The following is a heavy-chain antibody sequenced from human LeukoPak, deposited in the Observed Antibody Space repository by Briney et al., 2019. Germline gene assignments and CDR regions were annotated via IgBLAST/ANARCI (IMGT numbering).Heavy chain of an antibody. Sequence: ASVKVSCKASGGTFSSYAISWVRQAPGQGLEWMGRIIPIFGTANYAQEFQGRVTITTDESTSTAYMELSSLRSEDTAVYYCARIRGGNSWHYYFDYWGQGTLVTVSS. D-gene: IGHD4-23*01. CDR3: ARIRGGNSWHYYFDY. J-gene: IGHJ4*02. V-gene: IGHV1-69*05. CDR1: GGTFSSYA. CDR2: IIPIFGTA.